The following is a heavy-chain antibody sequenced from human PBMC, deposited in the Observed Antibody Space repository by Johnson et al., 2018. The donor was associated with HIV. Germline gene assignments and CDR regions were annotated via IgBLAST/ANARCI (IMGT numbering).Heavy chain of an antibody. V-gene: IGHV3-30*02. J-gene: IGHJ3*01. CDR2: IRYDGSNK. CDR3: ARERATLFFRASGAAFNV. CDR1: GFTFSSYG. Sequence: QVQLVESGGGLVQPGGSLRLSCAASGFTFSSYGMHWVRQAPGKGLEWVAFIRYDGSNKYYADSVKGRFTISRDNSKNTLYLQMNSLRADDTAVYYCARERATLFFRASGAAFNVWGQGTMVTVSS. D-gene: IGHD3-3*01.